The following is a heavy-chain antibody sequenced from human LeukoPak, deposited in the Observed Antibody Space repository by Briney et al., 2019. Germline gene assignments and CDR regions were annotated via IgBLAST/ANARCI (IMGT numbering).Heavy chain of an antibody. CDR1: GNYW. J-gene: IGHJ4*02. V-gene: IGHV3-74*01. Sequence: GSLRLSCAASGNYWMHWVRQVPGKGLVWVSRINEDGSTTNYADSVKGRSTIFRDNAKNTLYLQMNSLRAEDTAVYYCVRDLGGRSGHWGQGTLVTVSS. D-gene: IGHD1-26*01. CDR3: VRDLGGRSGH. CDR2: INEDGSTT.